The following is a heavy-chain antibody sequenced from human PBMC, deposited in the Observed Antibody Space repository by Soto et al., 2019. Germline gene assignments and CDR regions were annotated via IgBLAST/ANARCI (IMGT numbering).Heavy chain of an antibody. D-gene: IGHD1-26*01. V-gene: IGHV3-30*18. CDR3: AKVGGAVSPFDY. CDR2: ISYDGSNK. CDR1: GFTFSSYG. Sequence: LRLSCAASGFTFSSYGMHWLRQAPGKGLEWVAVISYDGSNKYYADSVKGRFTISRDNSKNTLYLQMNSLRAEDTAVYYCAKVGGAVSPFDYWGQGTLVTVSS. J-gene: IGHJ4*02.